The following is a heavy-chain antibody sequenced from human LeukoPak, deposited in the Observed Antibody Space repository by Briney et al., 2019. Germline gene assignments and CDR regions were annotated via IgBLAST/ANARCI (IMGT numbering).Heavy chain of an antibody. CDR3: ARLSWYPTLRYYYYYYYMDV. V-gene: IGHV1-18*01. CDR1: GYTFTSYG. J-gene: IGHJ6*03. Sequence: GASVNVSCKASGYTFTSYGISWVRQAPGQGLEWMGWISAYNGNTNYAQKLQGRVTMTTDTSTSTAYMELRSLRSDDTAVYYCARLSWYPTLRYYYYYYYMDVWGKGTTVTISS. CDR2: ISAYNGNT. D-gene: IGHD6-13*01.